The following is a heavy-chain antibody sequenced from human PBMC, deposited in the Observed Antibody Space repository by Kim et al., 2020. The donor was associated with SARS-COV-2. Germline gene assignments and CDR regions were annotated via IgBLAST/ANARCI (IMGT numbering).Heavy chain of an antibody. D-gene: IGHD1-7*01. CDR2: INGDGTII. J-gene: IGHJ4*02. V-gene: IGHV3-74*01. Sequence: GGSLRLSCAASGFAFSSYWIHWVRQIPGKGLVWVSRINGDGTIITYADSVKGRFTISRDDSKNTVYLQMNSLRGEDTGVYYCTRDVGWELGDYWGQGTQVTFSS. CDR3: TRDVGWELGDY. CDR1: GFAFSSYW.